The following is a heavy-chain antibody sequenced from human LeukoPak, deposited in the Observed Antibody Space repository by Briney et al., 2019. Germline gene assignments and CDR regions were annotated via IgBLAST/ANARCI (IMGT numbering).Heavy chain of an antibody. CDR1: GGSISSYY. CDR2: IYYSGST. V-gene: IGHV4-59*12. Sequence: SETLSLTCTVSGGSISSYYWSWIRQPPGKGLEWIGYIYYSGSTNYNPSLKSRVTISVDTSKNQFSLKLSSVTAADTAVYYCAREGGVPAAFSPQLIIDPWGQGTLVTVSS. J-gene: IGHJ5*02. D-gene: IGHD2-2*01. CDR3: AREGGVPAAFSPQLIIDP.